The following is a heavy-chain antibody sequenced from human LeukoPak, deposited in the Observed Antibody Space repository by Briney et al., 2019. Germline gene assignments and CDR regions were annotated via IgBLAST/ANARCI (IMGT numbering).Heavy chain of an antibody. Sequence: SETLSLTCTVSGGSISSSSYSWGWIRQPPGTGLEWIGSIYYSGSTYYNPSLKSRVTISVDTSKNQFSLKLSSVTAADTAVYYCARVPIVVVITTPDAFDIWGQGTMVTVSS. CDR2: IYYSGST. V-gene: IGHV4-39*01. CDR1: GGSISSSSYS. D-gene: IGHD3-22*01. CDR3: ARVPIVVVITTPDAFDI. J-gene: IGHJ3*02.